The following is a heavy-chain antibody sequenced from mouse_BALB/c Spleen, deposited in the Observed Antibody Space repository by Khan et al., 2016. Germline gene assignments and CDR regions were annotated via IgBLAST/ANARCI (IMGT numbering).Heavy chain of an antibody. D-gene: IGHD1-1*01. CDR1: GFTFNTYA. V-gene: IGHV10-1*02. Sequence: EVQLVESGGGLVQPKGSLKLSCAASGFTFNTYAMNWVRQAPGKGLEWVARIRSKSNNYATYYADSVKDRLPISRDDSQSMLYLQMNNLKTEDTAMSYGLRHNTTAWFAYWGQGTLVTVSA. CDR3: LRHNTTAWFAY. J-gene: IGHJ3*01. CDR2: IRSKSNNYAT.